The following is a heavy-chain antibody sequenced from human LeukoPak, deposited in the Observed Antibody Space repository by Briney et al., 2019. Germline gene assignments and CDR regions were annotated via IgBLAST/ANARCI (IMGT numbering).Heavy chain of an antibody. J-gene: IGHJ4*02. V-gene: IGHV1-2*02. CDR1: GYTFTGYY. CDR3: ARAPLYYYDSSGYPPPFDY. Sequence: RASVKVSCKASGYTFTGYYMHWVRQAPGQGLEWMGWINPNSGGTNYAQKFQGRVTMTRDTSISTAYMELSRLRSDDTAVYYCARAPLYYYDSSGYPPPFDYWGQGTLVTVSS. D-gene: IGHD3-22*01. CDR2: INPNSGGT.